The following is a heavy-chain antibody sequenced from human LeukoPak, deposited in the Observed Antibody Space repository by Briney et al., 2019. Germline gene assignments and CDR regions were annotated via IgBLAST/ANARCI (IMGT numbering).Heavy chain of an antibody. CDR3: ARAPHYSNYGPYYYGMDV. CDR2: ISSSSYT. J-gene: IGHJ6*02. Sequence: GGSLRLSCAASGFTFSDYYMSWIRQAPGKGLEWVSYISSSSYTNYADSVKGRFTISRDNAKNSLYLQMNSLRAEDTAVYYCARAPHYSNYGPYYYGMDVWGQGTTVTVSS. CDR1: GFTFSDYY. D-gene: IGHD4-11*01. V-gene: IGHV3-11*06.